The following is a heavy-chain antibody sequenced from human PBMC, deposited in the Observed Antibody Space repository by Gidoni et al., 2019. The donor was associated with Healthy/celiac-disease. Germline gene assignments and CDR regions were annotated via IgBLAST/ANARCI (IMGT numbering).Heavy chain of an antibody. Sequence: EVQLLESGGGLVPPGGSLRRPCAASGSTFISDAMSWVRQAQGKGLEWVSAISGSGGSTYYADSVKGRFTISRDNSKNTLYLQMNSLRAEDTAVYYCAKSDGRYYDILTGYYDYWGQGTLVTVSS. V-gene: IGHV3-23*01. D-gene: IGHD3-9*01. J-gene: IGHJ4*02. CDR2: ISGSGGST. CDR3: AKSDGRYYDILTGYYDY. CDR1: GSTFISDA.